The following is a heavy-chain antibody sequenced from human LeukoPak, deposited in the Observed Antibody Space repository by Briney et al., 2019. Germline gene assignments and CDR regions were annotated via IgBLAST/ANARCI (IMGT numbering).Heavy chain of an antibody. CDR3: ARGRYCSADICSGGDAFDI. V-gene: IGHV4-4*07. D-gene: IGHD2-15*01. CDR2: IYTRGST. CDR1: GGTINNYY. J-gene: IGHJ3*02. Sequence: SETLSLTCTVSGGTINNYYWSWIRQPAGKGLEWIGRIYTRGSTNYNPSLKSRVTMSVDTSKNQFSLKLSSVTAADTAVYYCARGRYCSADICSGGDAFDIWGQGTMVSVSS.